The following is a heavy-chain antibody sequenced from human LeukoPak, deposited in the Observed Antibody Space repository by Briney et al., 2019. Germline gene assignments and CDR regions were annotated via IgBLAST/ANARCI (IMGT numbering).Heavy chain of an antibody. J-gene: IGHJ6*03. CDR2: IYPTGNT. CDR3: ARLKFYDSTGYSPGYYMDV. Sequence: SETLSLTCSVSGGAIISYYWSWIRQPAGKGPEWIGRIYPTGNTDYNPSLKTRVTMSTYLSKKQFSLRLRSVTAADTAVYYCARLKFYDSTGYSPGYYMDVWGKGTAVTVSS. D-gene: IGHD3-22*01. V-gene: IGHV4-4*07. CDR1: GGAIISYY.